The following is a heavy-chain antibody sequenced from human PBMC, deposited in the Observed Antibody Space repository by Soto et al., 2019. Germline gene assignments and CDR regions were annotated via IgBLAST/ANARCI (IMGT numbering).Heavy chain of an antibody. V-gene: IGHV4-30-4*01. CDR1: GGSISSGDYY. CDR3: ARVVTTRYYGMDV. Sequence: QVQLQESGPGLVKPSQTLSLTCTVSGGSISSGDYYWSWIRQPPGKGLEWIGYIYYSGSTYYNPSLKSRVXXSXDXXKNQFSLKLSSVTAADTAVYYCARVVTTRYYGMDVWGQGTTVTVSS. D-gene: IGHD2-21*02. CDR2: IYYSGST. J-gene: IGHJ6*02.